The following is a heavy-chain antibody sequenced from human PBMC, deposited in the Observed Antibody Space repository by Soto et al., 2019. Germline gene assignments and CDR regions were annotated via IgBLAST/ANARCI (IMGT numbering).Heavy chain of an antibody. CDR3: AREGEYCTNGVCFNYFDY. CDR1: GFTFSSYA. J-gene: IGHJ4*02. V-gene: IGHV3-30-3*01. Sequence: QVQLVESGGGVVQPGRSLRLSCAASGFTFSSYAMHWVRQAPGKGREWVAVISYDGSNKYYADSVKGRFTISRDNSKNTLYLQMNSLRAEDTAVYYCAREGEYCTNGVCFNYFDYWGQGTLVTVSS. D-gene: IGHD2-8*01. CDR2: ISYDGSNK.